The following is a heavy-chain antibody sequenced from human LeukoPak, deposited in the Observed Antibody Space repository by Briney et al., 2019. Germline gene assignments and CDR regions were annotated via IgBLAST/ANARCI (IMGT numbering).Heavy chain of an antibody. V-gene: IGHV4-59*12. CDR3: AREIKPCGGACYSGPFDI. D-gene: IGHD2-21*01. Sequence: SSETLSLTCTVSGGSISSYYWSWIRQPPEKGLEWIGYIYYSGSTYYSPSLKSRLTISVDTSKNQFSLKLSSVTAADTAVYYCAREIKPCGGACYSGPFDIWGQGTVVTVSS. CDR1: GGSISSYY. J-gene: IGHJ3*02. CDR2: IYYSGST.